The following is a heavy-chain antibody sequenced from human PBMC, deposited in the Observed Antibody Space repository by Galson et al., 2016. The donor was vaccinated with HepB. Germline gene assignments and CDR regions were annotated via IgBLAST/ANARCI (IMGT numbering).Heavy chain of an antibody. Sequence: SLRLSCAASGLIFSSHDMHWVRQAPGKGLEWVSGIGAAGDTHYPGSVKGRFTVSRDNAKNSLYLQMNSLRVGDTAVYYCARGAVGATLANWGQGTLVTVSP. CDR2: IGAAGDT. D-gene: IGHD1-26*01. CDR1: GLIFSSHD. CDR3: ARGAVGATLAN. J-gene: IGHJ4*02. V-gene: IGHV3-13*01.